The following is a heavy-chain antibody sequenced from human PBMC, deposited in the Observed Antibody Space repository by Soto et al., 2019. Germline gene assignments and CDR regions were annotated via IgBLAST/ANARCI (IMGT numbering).Heavy chain of an antibody. D-gene: IGHD3-16*02. Sequence: QVQLVQSGAEVKKPGASVKVSCKASGYTFTSYAMHWVRQAPGQRLEWMGWINAGNGNTKYSQKFQGRVTITRDTSASTAYMELSSLRSEDTAVYYCARESPPYDYIWGSYRYFDYWGQGTLVTVSS. V-gene: IGHV1-3*01. CDR3: ARESPPYDYIWGSYRYFDY. CDR1: GYTFTSYA. J-gene: IGHJ4*02. CDR2: INAGNGNT.